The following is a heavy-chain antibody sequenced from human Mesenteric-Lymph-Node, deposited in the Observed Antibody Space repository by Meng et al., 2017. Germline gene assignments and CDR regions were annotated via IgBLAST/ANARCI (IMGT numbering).Heavy chain of an antibody. CDR1: GFTFSSYW. Sequence: GESLKISCAASGFTFSSYWMHWVRQAPAKGLVWVSRINNDGSSISYADSVKGRFTISRDNAKNTLYLQMDSLRAEDTGVYYCARRGEVGHTDRYFDYWGQGNLV. CDR3: ARRGEVGHTDRYFDY. V-gene: IGHV3-74*01. D-gene: IGHD1-26*01. CDR2: INNDGSSI. J-gene: IGHJ4*02.